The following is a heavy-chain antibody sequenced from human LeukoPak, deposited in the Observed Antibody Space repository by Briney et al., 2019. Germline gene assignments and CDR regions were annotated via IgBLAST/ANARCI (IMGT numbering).Heavy chain of an antibody. CDR3: ARSGRLRYFDPDEY. CDR1: GYTFTSYG. J-gene: IGHJ4*02. V-gene: IGHV1-18*01. CDR2: ISAYNGNT. D-gene: IGHD3-9*01. Sequence: ASVKVSCKASGYTFTSYGISWVRQAPGQGLEWMGWISAYNGNTNYAQKLQGRVTMTTDISTSTAYMELRSLRSDDTAVYYCARSGRLRYFDPDEYWGQGTLVTVSS.